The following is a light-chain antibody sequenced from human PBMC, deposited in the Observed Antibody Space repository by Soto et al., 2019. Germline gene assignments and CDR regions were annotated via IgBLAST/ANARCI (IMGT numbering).Light chain of an antibody. Sequence: QSVLTQPPSVSGAPRQRVTISCTGSSSNIGAHYDVHWYQQLPGTAPKLLIYGNSNRPSGVPDRFSGSKSGTSASLAITGLQAEDEADYYCQSYDNSLSVDVFGTGTKVTVL. CDR2: GNS. V-gene: IGLV1-40*01. J-gene: IGLJ1*01. CDR3: QSYDNSLSVDV. CDR1: SSNIGAHYD.